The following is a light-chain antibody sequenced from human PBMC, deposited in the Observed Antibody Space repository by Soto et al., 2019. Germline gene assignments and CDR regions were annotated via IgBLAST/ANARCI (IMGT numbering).Light chain of an antibody. J-gene: IGKJ4*01. CDR1: QSISTY. CDR2: DAS. Sequence: DIQMTQSPSSLSASVGNRVTITCRASQSISTYLNWYQKKPGKAPNLLIYDASNLETGVPSRFSGSESGTDFTFTISSLQPEDIATYKYHNLPPLTFGGGTKV. V-gene: IGKV1-33*01. CDR3: HNLPPLT.